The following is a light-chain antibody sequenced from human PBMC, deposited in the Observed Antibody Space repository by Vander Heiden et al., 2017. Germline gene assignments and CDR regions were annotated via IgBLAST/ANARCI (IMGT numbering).Light chain of an antibody. J-gene: IGLJ3*02. CDR3: QSADSSGTWV. V-gene: IGLV3-25*03. Sequence: SYELTQPPPVSASPGQTARITCPGDALPKQDAYWYQQKPGQAPVLVIYKDSERPSGIPERFSGSSSGTTVTLTISGVQAEDEADYYCQSADSSGTWVFGGGTKLTVL. CDR2: KDS. CDR1: ALPKQD.